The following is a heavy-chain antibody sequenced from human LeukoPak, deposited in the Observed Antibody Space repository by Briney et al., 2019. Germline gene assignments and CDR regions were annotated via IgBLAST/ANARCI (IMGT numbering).Heavy chain of an antibody. CDR3: ARDLGAGGWFDP. J-gene: IGHJ5*02. D-gene: IGHD6-19*01. CDR2: INAAIGNT. V-gene: IGHV1-3*01. Sequence: ASVKVSCRASGYNFINYAMHWVRQAPGQGLEWMGWINAAIGNTKYSRKFQDRVTITRDTSASTVYMELSGLRSEDTAVYYCARDLGAGGWFDPWGQGTLVTVSS. CDR1: GYNFINYA.